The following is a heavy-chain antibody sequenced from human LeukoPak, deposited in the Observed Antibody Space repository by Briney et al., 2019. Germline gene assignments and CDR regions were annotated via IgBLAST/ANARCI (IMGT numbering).Heavy chain of an antibody. CDR1: GFTFSSFW. CDR2: IKQDGSEK. V-gene: IGHV3-7*05. D-gene: IGHD2-2*01. Sequence: SGGSLRVSCAASGFTFSSFWMSWVRQAPGKGLEWVANIKQDGSEKYYVDSVKGRFTISRDNSKNTLFLQMNSLRAEDTAVYHCAKDTSTYATSWSDYWGQGTLVTVSS. CDR3: AKDTSTYATSWSDY. J-gene: IGHJ4*02.